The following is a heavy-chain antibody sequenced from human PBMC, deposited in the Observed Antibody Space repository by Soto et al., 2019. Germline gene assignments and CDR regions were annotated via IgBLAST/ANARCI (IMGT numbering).Heavy chain of an antibody. D-gene: IGHD3-3*01. CDR3: ATCTRGVLQSYVWSGYYLSYFDY. J-gene: IGHJ4*02. V-gene: IGHV4-39*01. CDR2: NHYDRST. Sequence: QLQLQESGPGLVKPSETLSLTCTVSGGSISSITYYWGWIRQSPEKGLEWIGNNHYDRSTYYNPSLGSRVSRSLDTSKNQCSLRLTSVDASVTSVYYCATCTRGVLQSYVWSGYYLSYFDYWGQGSLGIVSA. CDR1: GGSISSITYY.